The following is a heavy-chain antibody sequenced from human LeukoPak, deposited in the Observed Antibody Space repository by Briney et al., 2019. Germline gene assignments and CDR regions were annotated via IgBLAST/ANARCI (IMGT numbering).Heavy chain of an antibody. CDR2: IYYSGST. V-gene: IGHV4-30-4*01. J-gene: IGHJ4*02. CDR3: ARAPYYYDSSGYPRGFYFDY. Sequence: PSETLSLTCAVSGGSISSGDYYWSWIRQPPGKGLEWIGYIYYSGSTYYNPSLKSRVTISVDTSKNQFSLKLSPVTAADTAVYYCARAPYYYDSSGYPRGFYFDYWGQGTLVTVSS. CDR1: GGSISSGDYY. D-gene: IGHD3-22*01.